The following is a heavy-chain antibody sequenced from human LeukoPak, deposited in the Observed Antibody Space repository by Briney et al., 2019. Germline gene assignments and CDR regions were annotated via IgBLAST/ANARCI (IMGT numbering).Heavy chain of an antibody. J-gene: IGHJ4*02. CDR3: ARGRSTYCSGGSCYSAYGY. V-gene: IGHV4-39*01. CDR2: IYSSGST. CDR1: GGSISSSYYY. D-gene: IGHD2-15*01. Sequence: PSETLSLTCTVSGGSISSSYYYWGWIRQPPGKGLEWIGSIYSSGSTYYNPSLKSRVTISVDTSKNQFSLKLSSVTAADTAVYYCARGRSTYCSGGSCYSAYGYWGQGTLVTVSS.